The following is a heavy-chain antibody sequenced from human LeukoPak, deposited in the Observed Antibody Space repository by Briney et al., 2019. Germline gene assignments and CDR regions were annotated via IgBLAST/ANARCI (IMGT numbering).Heavy chain of an antibody. Sequence: SQTLSLTCTVSGASFNSDDQYWNWIRQSPGKGLEWIGSIHPSGMLYNNPSLESRVTMSRDTSKNQFSLNLNSVTAADTAVYYCWKDSRSGVDFWGQGTLVTVSS. V-gene: IGHV4-31*03. CDR3: WKDSRSGVDF. CDR2: IHPSGML. J-gene: IGHJ4*02. D-gene: IGHD6-6*01. CDR1: GASFNSDDQY.